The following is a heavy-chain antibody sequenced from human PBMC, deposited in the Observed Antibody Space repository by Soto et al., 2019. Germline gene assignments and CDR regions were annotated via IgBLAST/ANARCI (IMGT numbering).Heavy chain of an antibody. V-gene: IGHV4-4*07. D-gene: IGHD3-3*01. J-gene: IGHJ4*02. CDR2: IDNSGNT. Sequence: XETLSLPCTVSDGSISTYICNWIRQPAGKGLEWIGRIDNSGNTNYNPSLKSRVTMSADTSRNQFSLKLNSVTAADTAVYYCARGGQDFWSGPFDHWAQGALVTVSS. CDR3: ARGGQDFWSGPFDH. CDR1: DGSISTYI.